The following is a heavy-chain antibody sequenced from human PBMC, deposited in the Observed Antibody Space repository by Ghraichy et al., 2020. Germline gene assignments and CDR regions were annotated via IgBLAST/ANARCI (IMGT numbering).Heavy chain of an antibody. CDR2: MYYSGST. V-gene: IGHV4-39*01. J-gene: IGHJ4*02. D-gene: IGHD2-2*01. CDR1: GGSISSSSFY. CDR3: ARHVEYCSSSSCYAFDY. Sequence: SETLSLTCTVSGGSISSSSFYWGWIRQPPGKGLEWIGSMYYSGSTNYNPSLKSRVTISVDTSKIQFSLKLSSVTAADTAVYYCARHVEYCSSSSCYAFDYWGQGNLVTVSS.